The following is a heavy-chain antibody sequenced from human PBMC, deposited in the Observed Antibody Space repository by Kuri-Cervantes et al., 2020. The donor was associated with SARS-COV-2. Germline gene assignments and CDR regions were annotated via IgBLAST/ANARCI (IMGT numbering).Heavy chain of an antibody. V-gene: IGHV1-8*01. D-gene: IGHD5-24*01. CDR1: GYTFTSYD. CDR3: ARAPASRWLQLPDY. J-gene: IGHJ4*02. Sequence: ASVKVSCKASGYTFTSYDINWVRQATGQGLEWMGWMNPNSGNTGYAQKFQGRVTMTRNTSISTAYMELSSLRSDDTAVYYCARAPASRWLQLPDYWGQGTLVTSPQ. CDR2: MNPNSGNT.